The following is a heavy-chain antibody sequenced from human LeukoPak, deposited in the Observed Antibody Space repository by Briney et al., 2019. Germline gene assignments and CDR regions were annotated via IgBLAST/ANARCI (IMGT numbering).Heavy chain of an antibody. CDR2: IYYSGST. CDR1: GGSISSSSYY. J-gene: IGHJ4*02. CDR3: ARHDISVAPNFDS. D-gene: IGHD6-19*01. Sequence: SETLSLTCTVSGGSISSSSYYWGWIRQPPGKGLEWIGSIYYSGSTYYNPSLKSRVTISVDTSKNQFSLKLTSVTAADTAVYFCARHDISVAPNFDSWGQGSLVTVSS. V-gene: IGHV4-39*01.